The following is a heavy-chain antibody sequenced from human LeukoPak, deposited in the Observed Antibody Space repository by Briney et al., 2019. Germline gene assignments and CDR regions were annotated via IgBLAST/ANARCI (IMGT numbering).Heavy chain of an antibody. CDR2: INYSGST. J-gene: IGHJ4*02. V-gene: IGHV4-59*08. D-gene: IGHD5-24*01. Sequence: SETLSLTCTVSGGSISSYYWSWIRQPPGKGLEWIGYINYSGSTNYNPPLKSRVTMSVDTSKNQFSLKLSSVTAADTAVYYCARTSWLQSSYYFDYWGQGTLVTVSS. CDR1: GGSISSYY. CDR3: ARTSWLQSSYYFDY.